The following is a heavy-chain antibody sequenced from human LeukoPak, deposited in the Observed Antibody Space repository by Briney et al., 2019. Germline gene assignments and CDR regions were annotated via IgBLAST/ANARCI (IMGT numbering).Heavy chain of an antibody. CDR2: IYYSGST. J-gene: IGHJ3*02. Sequence: SETLSLTCTVSGGSISSYYWSGIRQPPGKGLEWIGYIYYSGSTNYNPSLKSRVTISVDTSKNQFSLKLSSVTAADTAVYYCAREDSGYDAFDIWGQGTMVTVSS. V-gene: IGHV4-59*01. CDR3: AREDSGYDAFDI. CDR1: GGSISSYY. D-gene: IGHD5-12*01.